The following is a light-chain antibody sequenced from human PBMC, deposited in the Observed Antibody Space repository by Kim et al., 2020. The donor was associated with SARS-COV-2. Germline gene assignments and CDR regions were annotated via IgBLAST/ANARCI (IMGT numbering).Light chain of an antibody. CDR2: DVS. J-gene: IGLJ3*02. Sequence: GQSVTISCTGTSSDVGAYNLVSWYQQLPGKAPKFMIHDVSQRPSGVSNRFSGSKSGNTASLTISGLQAEDEADYYCTSYTRSDTWVFGGGTKVTVL. V-gene: IGLV2-14*03. CDR3: TSYTRSDTWV. CDR1: SSDVGAYNL.